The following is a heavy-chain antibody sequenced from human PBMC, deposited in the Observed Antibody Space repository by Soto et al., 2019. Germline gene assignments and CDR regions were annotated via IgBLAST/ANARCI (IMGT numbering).Heavy chain of an antibody. Sequence: QVQLVESGGGVVQPGRSLRLSCAASGFTFSSYGMHWVRQAPGKGLEWVAVIWYDGSNKYYADSVKGRFTISRDNSKNTLYLQMNSLRAEDTAVYYCAGDRDSGWYEDYWGQGTLVTVSS. J-gene: IGHJ4*02. CDR2: IWYDGSNK. D-gene: IGHD6-19*01. CDR3: AGDRDSGWYEDY. CDR1: GFTFSSYG. V-gene: IGHV3-33*01.